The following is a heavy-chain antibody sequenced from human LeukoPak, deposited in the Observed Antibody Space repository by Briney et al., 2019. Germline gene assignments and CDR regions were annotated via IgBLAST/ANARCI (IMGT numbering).Heavy chain of an antibody. V-gene: IGHV3-23*01. CDR2: ISGSGGST. CDR1: GFTFSSYA. CDR3: ASIRGYSGYDPPH. J-gene: IGHJ4*02. D-gene: IGHD5-12*01. Sequence: GGSLRLSCAASGFTFSSYAMNWVRQAPGKGLEWVSGISGSGGSTYYADSVKGRFTISRDNSKNTLYLQMNSLRAEDTAVYYCASIRGYSGYDPPHWGQGTLVTVSS.